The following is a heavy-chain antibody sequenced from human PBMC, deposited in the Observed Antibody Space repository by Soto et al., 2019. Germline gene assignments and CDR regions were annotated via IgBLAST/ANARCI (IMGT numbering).Heavy chain of an antibody. V-gene: IGHV4-31*03. D-gene: IGHD1-26*01. CDR3: ARDLSGRSDH. Sequence: QVQLQESGPGLVKPSQTLSLTCTVFGGSITSGPYYWSWIRQHPGKGLEWIGYIYYTGRTNYNPSLKSRLSMSVDTSKNQFSLKLTSVTAADTALYFCARDLSGRSDHWGPETLVTVSS. CDR2: IYYTGRT. J-gene: IGHJ5*02. CDR1: GGSITSGPYY.